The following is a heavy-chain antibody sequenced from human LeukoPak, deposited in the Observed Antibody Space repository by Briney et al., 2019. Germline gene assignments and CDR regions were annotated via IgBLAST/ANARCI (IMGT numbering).Heavy chain of an antibody. CDR2: ISGNGDIT. D-gene: IGHD5-12*01. Sequence: GGSLRLSCAATGFTFSSYNMNWVRQAPGKGLEWVSGISGNGDITYYADSVKGRFTISRDNSKNTLYLQMNSLRAEDTAIYYCAKDDAWLRFLYWGQGTLVTVSS. J-gene: IGHJ4*02. CDR3: AKDDAWLRFLY. CDR1: GFTFSSYN. V-gene: IGHV3-23*01.